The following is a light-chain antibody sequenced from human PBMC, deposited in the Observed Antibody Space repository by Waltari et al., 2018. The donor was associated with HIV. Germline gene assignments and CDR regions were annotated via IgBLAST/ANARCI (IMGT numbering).Light chain of an antibody. CDR2: WAS. CDR1: QSVLYSSNTYNY. CDR3: QQYYSSPFT. J-gene: IGKJ3*01. V-gene: IGKV4-1*01. Sequence: DIVMTQSPDSLPVSLGERASITCKSSQSVLYSSNTYNYLAWYQQKPGQPPKLLIYWASTREFGVPDRFSGSGSGTDFTLTISSLQAEDAAIYYCQQYYSSPFTFGPGTKVNI.